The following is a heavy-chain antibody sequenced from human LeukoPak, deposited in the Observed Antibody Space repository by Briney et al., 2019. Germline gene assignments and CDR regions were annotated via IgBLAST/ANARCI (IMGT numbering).Heavy chain of an antibody. D-gene: IGHD6-13*01. CDR3: ARETGYSSSWLYYYYYMDV. V-gene: IGHV3-9*01. J-gene: IGHJ6*03. Sequence: PGGSLRLSCAASGFTFDDYAMHGVRQAPGKGLEWVSGISWNSGSIGYADSVKGRFTISRDNAKNSLYLQVNSLRAEDTAVYYCARETGYSSSWLYYYYYMDVWGKGTTVTISS. CDR1: GFTFDDYA. CDR2: ISWNSGSI.